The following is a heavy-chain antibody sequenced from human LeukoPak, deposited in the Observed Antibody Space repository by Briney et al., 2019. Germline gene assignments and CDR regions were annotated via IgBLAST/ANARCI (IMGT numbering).Heavy chain of an antibody. CDR1: GRSFSGYY. V-gene: IGHV4-34*01. CDR3: ARRLDL. CDR2: INHSGST. Sequence: SETLSLTCAVYGRSFSGYYWTWIRQPPGKGLEWIGEINHSGSTSYNPSLKSRVTISVDTSNNQFSLKLSSVTAADTAVYYCARRLDLWGRGTLVTVSS. J-gene: IGHJ2*01.